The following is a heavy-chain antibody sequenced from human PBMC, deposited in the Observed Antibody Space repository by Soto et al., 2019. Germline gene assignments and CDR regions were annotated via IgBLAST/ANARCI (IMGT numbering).Heavy chain of an antibody. CDR3: AKGGGIAARHFYYYGMDV. J-gene: IGHJ6*02. CDR2: ISYDGSNK. V-gene: IGHV3-30*18. D-gene: IGHD6-6*01. Sequence: PGGSLRLSCAASGFTFSGYGMHWVRQAPGKGLGWVAVISYDGSNKYYADSVKGRFTISRDNSKNTLYLQMNSLRAEDTAVYYCAKGGGIAARHFYYYGMDVWGQGTTVTVSS. CDR1: GFTFSGYG.